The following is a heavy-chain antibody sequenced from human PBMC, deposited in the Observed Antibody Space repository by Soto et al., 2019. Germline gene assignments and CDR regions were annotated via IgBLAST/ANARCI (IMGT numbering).Heavy chain of an antibody. CDR2: ISAHNGNT. CDR1: GYAFTTYG. V-gene: IGHV1-18*01. D-gene: IGHD1-1*01. J-gene: IGHJ4*02. Sequence: QVHLVQSGAEVKKPGASVKVSCKGSGYAFTTYGITWVRHAPGQGLEWMGWISAHNGNTNYALKLQGRVTVTRDTSTSTAYMELRSLGSHDTAVYYCARGRYGDYWGQGALVTVSS. CDR3: ARGRYGDY.